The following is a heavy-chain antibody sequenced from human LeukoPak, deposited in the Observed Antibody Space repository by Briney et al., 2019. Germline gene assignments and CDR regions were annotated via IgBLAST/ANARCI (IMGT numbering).Heavy chain of an antibody. CDR3: ARLATGYYYYMDV. D-gene: IGHD6-6*01. V-gene: IGHV4-39*01. J-gene: IGHJ6*03. CDR2: IYYSGST. CDR1: GGSISSSSYY. Sequence: PSETLSLTCTVSGGSISSSSYYWGWIRQPPGKGLDWIGSIYYSGSTYYNPSLKSRFTISVDTSKNQFSLKLSSVTAADTAVYYCARLATGYYYYMDVWGKGTTVTISS.